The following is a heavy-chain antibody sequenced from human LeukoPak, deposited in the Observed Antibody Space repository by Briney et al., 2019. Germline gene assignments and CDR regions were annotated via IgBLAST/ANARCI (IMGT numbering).Heavy chain of an antibody. J-gene: IGHJ4*02. CDR2: INSDGSST. CDR1: GFTFSSYA. CDR3: ARSRNVYGSGMG. Sequence: GRSLRLSCAASGFTFSSYAMHWVRQAPGKGLVWVSRINSDGSSTSYADSVKGRFTISRDNAKNTLYLQMNSLRAEDTAVYYCARSRNVYGSGMGWGQGTLVTVSS. D-gene: IGHD3-10*01. V-gene: IGHV3-74*01.